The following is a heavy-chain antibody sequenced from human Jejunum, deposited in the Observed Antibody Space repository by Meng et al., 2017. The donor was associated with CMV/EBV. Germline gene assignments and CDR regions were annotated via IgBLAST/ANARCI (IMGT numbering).Heavy chain of an antibody. CDR1: GGSVNSASYY. J-gene: IGHJ4*02. CDR3: AFFYRPKRAFDH. CDR2: IFYSVTT. Sequence: TVSGGSVNSASYYRRRIRPHPPWGLEWIGYIFYSVTTYYNPSLKSRITMSVDPSQNQFSLKLTSVTAADTAVYYCAFFYRPKRAFDHWRQGTLVTVSS. D-gene: IGHD4-11*01. V-gene: IGHV4-31*03.